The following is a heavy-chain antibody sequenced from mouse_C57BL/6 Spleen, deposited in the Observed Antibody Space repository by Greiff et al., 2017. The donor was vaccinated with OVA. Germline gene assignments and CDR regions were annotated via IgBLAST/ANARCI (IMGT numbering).Heavy chain of an antibody. D-gene: IGHD2-12*01. CDR3: ARLREYYFDY. CDR1: GYSFTGYY. Sequence: VQLQQSGPELVKPGASVKISCKASGYSFTGYYMTWVKQSPEKSLEWIGEINPSTSGTTYNQKFTAKATLTVDKSSSTAYMQLKSLTSEDSAVYYCARLREYYFDYWGQGTTLTVSS. V-gene: IGHV1-42*01. CDR2: INPSTSGT. J-gene: IGHJ2*01.